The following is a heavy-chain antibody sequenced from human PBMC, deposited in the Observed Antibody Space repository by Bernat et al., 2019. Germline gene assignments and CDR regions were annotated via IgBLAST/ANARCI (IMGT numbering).Heavy chain of an antibody. D-gene: IGHD5-18*01. CDR1: GYTFTSYG. CDR3: ARATSGDTAMVEADY. J-gene: IGHJ4*02. Sequence: QVQLVQSGAEVKKPGASVEVSCKASGYTFTSYGISWVRQAPGQGLEWMGWISAYNGNTNYAQKLQGRVTMTTDTSTSTAYMELRSLRADDTAVYYCARATSGDTAMVEADYWGQGTLVTVSS. CDR2: ISAYNGNT. V-gene: IGHV1-18*01.